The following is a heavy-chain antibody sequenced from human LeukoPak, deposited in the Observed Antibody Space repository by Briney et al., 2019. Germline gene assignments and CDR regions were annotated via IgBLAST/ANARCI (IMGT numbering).Heavy chain of an antibody. CDR2: ISYNGSNK. CDR1: GFTFSSYA. Sequence: GGSLRLSCTASGFTFSSYAMHWVRQAPGRGLEWVAIISYNGSNKYYADSVKGRFTISRDSSKSTVYVEMNSLRAEDTAVYYCARHQMKFCRGGSCPRYAFDVWGQGTKVTVSS. D-gene: IGHD2-15*01. J-gene: IGHJ3*01. CDR3: ARHQMKFCRGGSCPRYAFDV. V-gene: IGHV3-30-3*01.